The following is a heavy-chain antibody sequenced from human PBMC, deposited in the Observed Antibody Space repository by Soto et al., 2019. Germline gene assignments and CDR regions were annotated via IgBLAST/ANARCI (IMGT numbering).Heavy chain of an antibody. V-gene: IGHV1-2*02. J-gene: IGHJ4*02. CDR1: GYTFTGYY. CDR2: INPNRGGT. CDR3: ARGSLYYYDSGTPREY. D-gene: IGHD3-10*01. Sequence: VQLVQSGAEVKKPGASVKVSCKASGYTFTGYYIHWVRQAPGQGLEWMGWINPNRGGTNYGQNFHGRVTMTRDTSISTAYMEMSSLRSDDTAVYYCARGSLYYYDSGTPREYWGQGTLVTVSS.